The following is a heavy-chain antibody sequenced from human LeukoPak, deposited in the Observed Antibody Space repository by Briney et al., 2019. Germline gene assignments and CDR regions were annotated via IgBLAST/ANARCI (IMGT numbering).Heavy chain of an antibody. Sequence: PSETLSLTCAVYGGSFSGYYWSWIRQPPGKGLEWIGEINHSGSTNYNPSLKSRVTISVDTSKNQFSLKLSSVTAADTAVYYCARGGSTIFGVVINFDYWGQGTLVTVSS. CDR2: INHSGST. CDR1: GGSFSGYY. CDR3: ARGGSTIFGVVINFDY. V-gene: IGHV4-34*01. J-gene: IGHJ4*02. D-gene: IGHD3-3*01.